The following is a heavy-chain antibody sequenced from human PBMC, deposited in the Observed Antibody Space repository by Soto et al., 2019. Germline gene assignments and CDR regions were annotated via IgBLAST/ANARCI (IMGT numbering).Heavy chain of an antibody. J-gene: IGHJ4*02. Sequence: GGSLRLSCAASGFTFSSYWMSWVRQAPGKGLEWVANIKQDGSEKYYVDSVKGRFTISRDNAKNSLYLQMNSLRAEDTAVYYCARVDRSGWYEGIVYWGQGILVTVSS. CDR2: IKQDGSEK. CDR3: ARVDRSGWYEGIVY. D-gene: IGHD6-19*01. V-gene: IGHV3-7*05. CDR1: GFTFSSYW.